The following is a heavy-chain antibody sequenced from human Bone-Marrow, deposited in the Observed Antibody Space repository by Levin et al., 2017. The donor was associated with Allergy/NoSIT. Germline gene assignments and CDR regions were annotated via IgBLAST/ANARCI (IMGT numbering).Heavy chain of an antibody. D-gene: IGHD2-2*01. V-gene: IGHV1-69*04. J-gene: IGHJ5*02. CDR2: IIPILGIA. CDR3: ARELGVVPAASWFDP. CDR1: GGTFSRYT. Sequence: ASVKVSCKASGGTFSRYTISWVRQAPGQGLEWMGRIIPILGIANYAQKFQGRVTITADKSTSTAYMELSSLRSEDTAVYYCARELGVVPAASWFDPWGQGTLVTVSS.